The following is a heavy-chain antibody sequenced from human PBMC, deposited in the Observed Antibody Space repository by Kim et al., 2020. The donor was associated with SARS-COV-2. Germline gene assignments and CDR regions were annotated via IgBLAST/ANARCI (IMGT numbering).Heavy chain of an antibody. V-gene: IGHV3-30*18. CDR1: GFTFSTFG. CDR2: ISYDGRDD. J-gene: IGHJ6*02. D-gene: IGHD3-3*01. Sequence: GGSLRLSCAASGFTFSTFGMHWVRQAPGKGLEWVAVISYDGRDDDYADSVKGRFTISRDNSKNTLYLNTNSLRAEDTAVYYCAKDRRYYDFWSGYSPRPRGLDDLYDGMDVWGQGTTVTVSS. CDR3: AKDRRYYDFWSGYSPRPRGLDDLYDGMDV.